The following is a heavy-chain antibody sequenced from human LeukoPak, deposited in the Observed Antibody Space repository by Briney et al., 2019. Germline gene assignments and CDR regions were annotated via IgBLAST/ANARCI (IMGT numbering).Heavy chain of an antibody. V-gene: IGHV4-59*01. Sequence: SETLSLTCTVSGGSISSYYWSWIRQPPGKGLEWIGYIYYSGSTNYNPSLKSRVTISVDTSKNQFSLKLSSVTAADTAVYYCARDRPAYGSGSPTTGVDYWGQGTLVTVSS. CDR2: IYYSGST. CDR1: GGSISSYY. J-gene: IGHJ4*02. D-gene: IGHD3-10*01. CDR3: ARDRPAYGSGSPTTGVDY.